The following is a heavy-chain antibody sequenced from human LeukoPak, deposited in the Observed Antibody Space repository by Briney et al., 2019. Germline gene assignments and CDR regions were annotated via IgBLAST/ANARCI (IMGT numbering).Heavy chain of an antibody. Sequence: ASVKVSCKASGYTFTGYYMHWVRQAPGQGLEWMGWINPNSGGTNYAQRFQGRVTMTRDTSISTAYMELSRLRSDDTAVYYCARSHDYGDYGDYYYYMDVWGKGTTVTVSS. CDR3: ARSHDYGDYGDYYYYMDV. D-gene: IGHD4-17*01. V-gene: IGHV1-2*02. J-gene: IGHJ6*03. CDR2: INPNSGGT. CDR1: GYTFTGYY.